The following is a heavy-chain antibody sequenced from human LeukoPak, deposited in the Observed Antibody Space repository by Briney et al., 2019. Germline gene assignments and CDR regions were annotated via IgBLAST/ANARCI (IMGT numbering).Heavy chain of an antibody. Sequence: SETLSLTCTVSGGSISSSCYYWGWLRPPPGKGLEWIGSNYYSRSTYYNPSLKSRVTISVDTSKNQFSLKLSSVTAADTAVYYCARDHGEAADLHGDYYYYYYYMDVWGKGTTVTVSS. D-gene: IGHD6-13*01. V-gene: IGHV4-39*07. J-gene: IGHJ6*03. CDR3: ARDHGEAADLHGDYYYYYYYMDV. CDR2: NYYSRST. CDR1: GGSISSSCYY.